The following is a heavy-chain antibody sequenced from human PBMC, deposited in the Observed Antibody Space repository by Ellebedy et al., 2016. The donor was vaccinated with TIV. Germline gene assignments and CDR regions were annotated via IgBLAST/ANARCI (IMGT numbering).Heavy chain of an antibody. CDR3: ARLSRVYDSSGYNWFDP. CDR1: GYTFTSYV. D-gene: IGHD3-22*01. V-gene: IGHV1-3*01. Sequence: AASVKVSCKASGYTFTSYVMHWVRQAPGQRLEWMGWINAGNGNTKYSQKFQGRVTITRDTSASTAYMELSSLRSEDTAVYYCARLSRVYDSSGYNWFDPWGQGTLVTVSS. J-gene: IGHJ5*02. CDR2: INAGNGNT.